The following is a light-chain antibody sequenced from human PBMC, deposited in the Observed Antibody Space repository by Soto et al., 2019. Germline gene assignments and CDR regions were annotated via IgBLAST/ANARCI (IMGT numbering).Light chain of an antibody. V-gene: IGKV3-20*01. J-gene: IGKJ1*01. Sequence: EIVLTQSPGTLSLSPGERATLSCRASQSVATNYLAWYQQKPGQAPRLLIFGASSRATGIPDKFSGSGSGTYFTLSISRLEPDDFAVYYCQHYGGPSWTFGLGTKVEIK. CDR1: QSVATNY. CDR3: QHYGGPSWT. CDR2: GAS.